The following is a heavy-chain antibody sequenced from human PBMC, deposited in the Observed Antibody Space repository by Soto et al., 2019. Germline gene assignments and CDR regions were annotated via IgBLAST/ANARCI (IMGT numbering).Heavy chain of an antibody. D-gene: IGHD5-12*01. V-gene: IGHV1-69*12. J-gene: IGHJ4*02. CDR1: GGNFKSYV. CDR2: IISIFGTP. CDR3: ARDLGSGYDPRDY. Sequence: QVQLVQSGAEVKKPGSSVKVSCKASGGNFKSYVFNWVRQAPGQGLEWMGGIISIFGTPNYGQKFQGRVTITADESTSTGFMELRSLTSEDTAIYYSARDLGSGYDPRDYWGQGTLVTVSS.